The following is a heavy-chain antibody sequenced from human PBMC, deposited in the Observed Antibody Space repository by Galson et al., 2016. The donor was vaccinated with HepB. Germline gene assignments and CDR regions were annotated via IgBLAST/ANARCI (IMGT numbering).Heavy chain of an antibody. J-gene: IGHJ4*02. CDR2: IWDDGTDK. CDR1: GFTFSNFG. Sequence: SLRLSCAASGFTFSNFGMHWVRQAPGKGLEWVAVIWDDGTDKYYLDSVKGRFTISRDNSRNTLYLQMNSLRAEDTAVYYCARESSGTTLGALDYWGQGTLVTVYS. V-gene: IGHV3-33*01. D-gene: IGHD1-1*01. CDR3: ARESSGTTLGALDY.